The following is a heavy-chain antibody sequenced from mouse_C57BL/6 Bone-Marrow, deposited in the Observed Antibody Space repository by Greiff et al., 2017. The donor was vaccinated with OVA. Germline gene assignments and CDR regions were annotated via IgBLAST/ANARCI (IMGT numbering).Heavy chain of an antibody. J-gene: IGHJ4*01. V-gene: IGHV5-9-1*02. CDR1: GFTFSSYA. Sequence: EVQRVESGEGLVKPGGSLKLSCAASGFTFSSYAMSWVRQTPEKRLEWVAYISSGGDYIYYADTVKGRFTISRDNARNTLYLQMSSLKSEDTAMYYCTKNYYGSRDYAMDYWGQGTSVTVSS. D-gene: IGHD1-1*01. CDR3: TKNYYGSRDYAMDY. CDR2: ISSGGDYI.